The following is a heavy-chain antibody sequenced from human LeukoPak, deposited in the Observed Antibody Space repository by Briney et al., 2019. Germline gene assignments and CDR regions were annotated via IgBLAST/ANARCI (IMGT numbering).Heavy chain of an antibody. Sequence: SETLSLTCTVSGYSISGGYYWGWIRQPPGKGLEWIGSIYHSGSTYYNPSLKSRVTISVDTSKNQFSLKLSSVTAADTAVYYCAREYHSKTMFDYWGQGTLVTVSS. CDR3: AREYHSKTMFDY. CDR1: GYSISGGYY. CDR2: IYHSGST. V-gene: IGHV4-38-2*02. J-gene: IGHJ4*02. D-gene: IGHD4-11*01.